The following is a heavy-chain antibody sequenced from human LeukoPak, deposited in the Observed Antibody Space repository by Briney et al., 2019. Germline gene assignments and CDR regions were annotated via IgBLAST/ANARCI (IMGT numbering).Heavy chain of an antibody. Sequence: GGSLRLSCAASGFTFSTYAMSWVRQAPGKGLEWVSAISSSGGSTYYADSVKGRFTISRDTSKNTQYLQMNSLRVEDTAVYYCARDIAAAAYDAFDIWGQGTMVTVSS. CDR1: GFTFSTYA. CDR2: ISSSGGST. D-gene: IGHD6-13*01. J-gene: IGHJ3*02. V-gene: IGHV3-23*01. CDR3: ARDIAAAAYDAFDI.